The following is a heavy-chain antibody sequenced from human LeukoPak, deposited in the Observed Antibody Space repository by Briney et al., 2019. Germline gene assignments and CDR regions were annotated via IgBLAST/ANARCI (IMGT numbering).Heavy chain of an antibody. CDR3: AGSSGFLNDAFDI. D-gene: IGHD3-22*01. J-gene: IGHJ3*02. CDR2: IYYSGST. CDR1: GGSISSSSYY. V-gene: IGHV4-39*07. Sequence: PSETLSLTCTVSGGSISSSSYYWGWIRQPPGKGLEWIGSIYYSGSTYYNPSLKSLVTISVDTAKNQFSLKLSSVTAADTAVYYCAGSSGFLNDAFDIWGQGTMVTVSS.